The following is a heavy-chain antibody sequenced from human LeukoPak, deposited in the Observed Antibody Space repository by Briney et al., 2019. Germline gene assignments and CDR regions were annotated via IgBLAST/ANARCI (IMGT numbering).Heavy chain of an antibody. CDR2: IFYSGST. CDR3: ARSLSRSSYYGMDV. CDR1: GDSIRGYY. J-gene: IGHJ6*02. Sequence: PSETLSLTCAVSGDSIRGYYWSWLRQPPGKGLEGMGYIFYSGSTDYNPSLKSRLPISADTSRNQFSLKLSSVTAADTAVYYCARSLSRSSYYGMDVWGQGTTVSVSS. V-gene: IGHV4-59*01.